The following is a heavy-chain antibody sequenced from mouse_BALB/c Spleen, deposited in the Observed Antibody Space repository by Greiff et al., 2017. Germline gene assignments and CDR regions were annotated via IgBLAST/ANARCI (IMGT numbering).Heavy chain of an antibody. D-gene: IGHD1-1*01. V-gene: IGHV1-69*01. J-gene: IGHJ3*01. CDR1: GYTFTDYW. CDR2: IDTSDSYT. Sequence: QVQLQQPGAELVMPGASVKMSCKASGYTFTDYWMHWVKQRPGQGLEWIGAIDTSDSYTSYNQKFKGKATLTVDESSSTAYMQLSSLTSEDSAVYYCARGPTTTYERAWFAYWGQGTLVTVSA. CDR3: ARGPTTTYERAWFAY.